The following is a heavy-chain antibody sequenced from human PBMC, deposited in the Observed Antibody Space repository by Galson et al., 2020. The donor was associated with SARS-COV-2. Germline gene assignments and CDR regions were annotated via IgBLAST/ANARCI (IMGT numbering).Heavy chain of an antibody. V-gene: IGHV4-34*01. CDR2: INHSGST. J-gene: IGHJ4*02. CDR3: VRGRPADY. Sequence: SETLSLPCAVYGRSLSGYYWSWIRQPPGKGLEWIGEINHSGSTNYNTSLKSRVTISADKSKNQFSLRLRSVTAADTAVYYCVRGRPADYWGQGTLVTVSS. CDR1: GRSLSGYY.